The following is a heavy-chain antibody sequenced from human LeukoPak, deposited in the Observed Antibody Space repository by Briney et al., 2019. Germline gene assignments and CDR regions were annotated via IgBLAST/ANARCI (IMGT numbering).Heavy chain of an antibody. CDR3: VREGWQWLVHAFDI. D-gene: IGHD6-19*01. J-gene: IGHJ3*02. V-gene: IGHV4-39*07. Sequence: PSETLSLTCPVSGGSISSSSHYWGWIRQPPGQGLEWIGNIYYSGSTYYKSSLKSRVTISVDTSKNQFSLKLSSVTAADTAVYYCVREGWQWLVHAFDIWGQGTMVTGSS. CDR1: GGSISSSSHY. CDR2: IYYSGST.